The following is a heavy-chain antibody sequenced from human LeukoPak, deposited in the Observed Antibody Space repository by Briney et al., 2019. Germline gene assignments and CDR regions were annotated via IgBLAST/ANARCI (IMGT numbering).Heavy chain of an antibody. CDR2: IYTSGST. J-gene: IGHJ5*02. CDR3: ARDSSGYYGSFEP. Sequence: SETLSLTCTVSGGSISSYYWSWIRQPAGKGLEWIGRIYTSGSTNYNPSLRSRVTISIDTSKKQFSLRLTSVTAADTAVYYCARDSSGYYGSFEPWGRGAQVTVSS. V-gene: IGHV4-4*07. D-gene: IGHD3-22*01. CDR1: GGSISSYY.